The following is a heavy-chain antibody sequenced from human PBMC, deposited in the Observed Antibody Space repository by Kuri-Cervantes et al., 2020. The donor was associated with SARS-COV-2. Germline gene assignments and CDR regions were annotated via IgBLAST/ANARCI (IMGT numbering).Heavy chain of an antibody. J-gene: IGHJ4*02. CDR1: GYTFTGYY. V-gene: IGHV1-2*02. CDR3: ARTYLCVTCSPGF. D-gene: IGHD2/OR15-2a*01. Sequence: ASVKVSCKASGYTFTGYYMHWVRQAPGQGLEWMGWINPNSGGTNYAQKFQGRVTMTTDTATSTAYMELRSLTSDDTAVYYCARTYLCVTCSPGFWGQGTLVTVSS. CDR2: INPNSGGT.